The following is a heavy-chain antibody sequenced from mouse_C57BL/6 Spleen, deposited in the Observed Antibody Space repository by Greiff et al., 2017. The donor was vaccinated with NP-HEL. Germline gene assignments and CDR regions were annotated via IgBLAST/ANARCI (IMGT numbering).Heavy chain of an antibody. Sequence: VQLQQSGPELVKPGASVKISCKASGYAFSSSWMNWVKQRPGKGLEWIGRIYPGDGDTNYNGKFKGKATLTADKSSSTAYMQLSSLTSEDSAVYFCAREGYFDYWGQSTTLTVSS. CDR1: GYAFSSSW. CDR2: IYPGDGDT. V-gene: IGHV1-82*01. J-gene: IGHJ2*01. CDR3: AREGYFDY.